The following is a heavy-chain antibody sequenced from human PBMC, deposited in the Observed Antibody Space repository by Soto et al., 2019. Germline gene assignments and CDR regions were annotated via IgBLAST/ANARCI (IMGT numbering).Heavy chain of an antibody. CDR3: AKVMVRGVAPYYYYYDMDV. J-gene: IGHJ6*02. V-gene: IGHV3-23*01. CDR1: GFTFSNYA. Sequence: GGSLRLSCAASGFTFSNYAMSWVRQAPGKGLEWVSTISGGGDGTYYADSVKGRFTISRDSSKNTLYLQVNSLRAEDTAVYYCAKVMVRGVAPYYYYYDMDVWGQGTTVTVSS. D-gene: IGHD3-10*01. CDR2: ISGGGDGT.